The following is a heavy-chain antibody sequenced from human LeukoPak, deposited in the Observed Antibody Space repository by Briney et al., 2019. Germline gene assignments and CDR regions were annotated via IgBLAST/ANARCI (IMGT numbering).Heavy chain of an antibody. CDR3: AKDHYYDSSGYPSLGY. CDR1: GFPFSSYG. CDR2: LSYDGSNK. Sequence: GPLRLSCGTSGFPFSSYGMHRGRPAPGKGLEWAAVLSYDGSNKYYADSVKGLFTISRDNSKNTLFLQMNSLRAEDTAVYYCAKDHYYDSSGYPSLGYWGQGTLVTVSS. V-gene: IGHV3-30*18. J-gene: IGHJ4*02. D-gene: IGHD3-22*01.